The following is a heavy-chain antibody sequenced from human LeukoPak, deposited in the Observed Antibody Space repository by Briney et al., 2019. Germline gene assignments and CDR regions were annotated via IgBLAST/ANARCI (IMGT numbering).Heavy chain of an antibody. D-gene: IGHD2-2*01. CDR1: GLNFNSRW. J-gene: IGHJ4*02. V-gene: IGHV3-7*01. CDR2: IKEDGSET. CDR3: ARGPPPVGYCSSTSCLPFDY. Sequence: PGGSLRLSCVASGLNFNSRWMDWVRRAPGQGLEWVASIKEDGSETHYVDSVRGRFTISRDNDKNSLYLQMNNLRAEDTAVYYCARGPPPVGYCSSTSCLPFDYWGQGTLVTVSS.